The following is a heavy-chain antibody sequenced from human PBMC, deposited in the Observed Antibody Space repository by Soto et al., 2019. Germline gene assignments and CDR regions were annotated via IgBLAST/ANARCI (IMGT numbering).Heavy chain of an antibody. CDR1: GFTFSSYV. D-gene: IGHD3-22*01. J-gene: IGHJ4*02. V-gene: IGHV3-73*01. Sequence: PGGSLRLSCAASGFTFSSYVMSWVRQASGKGLEWVGRIRSKANSYATAYAASVKGRFTISRDDSKNTAYLQMNSLKTEDTAVYYCNYYDSSGYYYLIDYWGQGTLVTVSS. CDR3: NYYDSSGYYYLIDY. CDR2: IRSKANSYAT.